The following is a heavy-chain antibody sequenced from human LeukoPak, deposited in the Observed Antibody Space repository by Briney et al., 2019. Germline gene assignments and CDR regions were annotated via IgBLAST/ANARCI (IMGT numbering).Heavy chain of an antibody. D-gene: IGHD5-18*01. CDR3: VSPRGFSYGYFDY. CDR2: IYYSKNT. CDR1: GGSISSSSAC. V-gene: IGHV4-39*01. Sequence: SETLSLTCTVSGGSISSSSACCGWIRQPPGKGLEWLGSIYYSKNTYYNPSLKSRVTISADTSKNQFSLTLGSVSATDTAVYYCVSPRGFSYGYFDYWGQGTLVTVSS. J-gene: IGHJ4*02.